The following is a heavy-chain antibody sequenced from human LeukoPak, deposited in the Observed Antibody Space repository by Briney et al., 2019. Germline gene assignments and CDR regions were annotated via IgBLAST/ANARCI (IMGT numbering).Heavy chain of an antibody. J-gene: IGHJ4*02. CDR1: GFNVNDYY. CDR3: AREIVAGAFDS. CDR2: IGSSDSII. D-gene: IGHD6-19*01. V-gene: IGHV3-11*01. Sequence: PGGSLRLSCAVSGFNVNDYYISWIRQAPGKGLEWVSDIGSSDSIITYGGSVRGRFTTPRDFASNSLYLQMNRLRVEDTAVYYCAREIVAGAFDSWGQGTLVTVSS.